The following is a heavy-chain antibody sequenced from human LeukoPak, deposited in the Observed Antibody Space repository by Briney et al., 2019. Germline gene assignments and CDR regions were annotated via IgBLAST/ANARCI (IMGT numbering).Heavy chain of an antibody. D-gene: IGHD2-15*01. J-gene: IGHJ6*04. CDR2: IYYSWTT. CDR3: ARVPYCSGGSCNYYYNYGMDV. V-gene: IGHV4-59*12. Sequence: SETLSLTCTVSGGSISSYYWTWVRQPPGQGLEWVGYIYYSWTTNYNPSLKSRVTISVDTFKNQFHLKVSSVTGADNAVYYCARVPYCSGGSCNYYYNYGMDVWGEGTTVTVSS. CDR1: GGSISSYY.